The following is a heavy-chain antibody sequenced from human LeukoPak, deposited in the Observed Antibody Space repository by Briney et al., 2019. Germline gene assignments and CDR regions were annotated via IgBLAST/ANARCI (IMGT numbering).Heavy chain of an antibody. CDR3: ARARGYAESGGYPVFDH. Sequence: GGSLRLSCAASGFTFSSFRMNWVRQAPGKGLEWISYISNDLVTMHHADSVKGRFTISRDNSKNSLYLEMNNLRVEDTAVYYCARARGYAESGGYPVFDHWGQGALVTVSS. CDR2: ISNDLVTM. J-gene: IGHJ4*02. D-gene: IGHD2-15*01. V-gene: IGHV3-48*04. CDR1: GFTFSSFR.